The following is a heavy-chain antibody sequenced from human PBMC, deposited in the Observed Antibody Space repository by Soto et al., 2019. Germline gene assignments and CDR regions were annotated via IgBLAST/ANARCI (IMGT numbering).Heavy chain of an antibody. CDR2: IYWHGDK. Sequence: ESGPTLVNPTQTLTLTCTFSGFSLSTNEVGVGWIRQPPGKALEWLALIYWHGDKRYSPSLKSRLTITKDTSKNQVVITMTNMDPVDTATYFCARWGQHMPPYYFDYWGQGTLVTVSS. CDR1: GFSLSTNEVG. CDR3: ARWGQHMPPYYFDY. J-gene: IGHJ4*02. D-gene: IGHD2-21*01. V-gene: IGHV2-5*01.